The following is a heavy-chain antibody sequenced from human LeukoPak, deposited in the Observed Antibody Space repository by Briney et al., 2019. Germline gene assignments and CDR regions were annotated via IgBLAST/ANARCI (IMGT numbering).Heavy chain of an antibody. J-gene: IGHJ4*02. V-gene: IGHV1-69*04. CDR2: IIPILGIA. CDR3: ASQYSSSSRVSFDY. CDR1: GGTFSSYA. Sequence: ASVKVSCKASGGTFSSYAISWVRQAPGQGLEWMGRIIPILGIANYAQKFQGRVTITADKSTSTAYMELSSLRSEDTAVYYCASQYSSSSRVSFDYWGQGTLVTVSS. D-gene: IGHD6-6*01.